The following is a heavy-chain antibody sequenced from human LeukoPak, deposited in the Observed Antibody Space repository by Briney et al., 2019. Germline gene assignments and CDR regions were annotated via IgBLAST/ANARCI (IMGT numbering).Heavy chain of an antibody. CDR3: ARGSYSDYIFDY. J-gene: IGHJ4*02. V-gene: IGHV1-69*05. CDR1: GGIFSSYG. Sequence: SVKVSCKASGGIFSSYGINWVRQAPGQGLEWMGRVIPMFGATNYAQKFQGRVTVTTDESTSTAYMELSSLRSEDTAVYYCARGSYSDYIFDYWGQGTLVTVSS. D-gene: IGHD4-11*01. CDR2: VIPMFGAT.